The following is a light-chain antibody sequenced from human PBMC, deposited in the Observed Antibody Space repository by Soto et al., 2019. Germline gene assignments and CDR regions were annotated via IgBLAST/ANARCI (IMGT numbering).Light chain of an antibody. CDR2: RNN. Sequence: PVLTQPPSASGTPGQRVTISCSGGTSSIGRNYVYRYQQLPGTAPKLVIYRNNQRPSGVPDRFSGSKSGTSASLAIRGLQAEDECDYYCQSYDSHLSARYVFGTGTMVTV. V-gene: IGLV1-47*01. J-gene: IGLJ1*01. CDR3: QSYDSHLSARYV. CDR1: TSSIGRNY.